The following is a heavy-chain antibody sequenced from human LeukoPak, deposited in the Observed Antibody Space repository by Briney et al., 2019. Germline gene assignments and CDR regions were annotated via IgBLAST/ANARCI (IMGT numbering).Heavy chain of an antibody. D-gene: IGHD5-12*01. Sequence: SETLSLTCTVSGGSISSYYWSWIRQPPGKGLEWIGYIYYSGSTNYNPSLKSRVTISVDTSKNQFSLKLSSVTAADTAVYYCARGRGYSGYFGYYYMDVWGKGTTVTISS. V-gene: IGHV4-59*01. CDR3: ARGRGYSGYFGYYYMDV. J-gene: IGHJ6*03. CDR1: GGSISSYY. CDR2: IYYSGST.